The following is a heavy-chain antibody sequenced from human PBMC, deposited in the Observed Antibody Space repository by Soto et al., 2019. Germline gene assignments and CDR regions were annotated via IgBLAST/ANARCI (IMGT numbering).Heavy chain of an antibody. CDR1: GGSFSGYY. V-gene: IGHV4-34*01. CDR3: ATLPRTTVVTHDY. D-gene: IGHD4-17*01. J-gene: IGHJ4*02. Sequence: PSETLSLTCAVYGGSFSGYYWSWIRQPPGKGLEWIGEINHSGSTNYNPSLKSRVTISVDTSKNQFSLKLSSVTAADTAVYYCATLPRTTVVTHDYWGQGTMVTVSS. CDR2: INHSGST.